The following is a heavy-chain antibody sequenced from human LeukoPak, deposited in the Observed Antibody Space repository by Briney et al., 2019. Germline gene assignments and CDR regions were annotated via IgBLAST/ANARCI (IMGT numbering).Heavy chain of an antibody. V-gene: IGHV4-59*01. CDR1: GGSISSYY. CDR2: IYYSGST. Sequence: SETLSLTCTVSGGSISSYYLSWIRQSPGKGLECIGYIYYSGSTNYNPSLKSRVTISVDTSKNQFSLKLSSVTAADTAVYYCARAALGYCSSTSCYTGYAFDIWGQGTMVTVSS. D-gene: IGHD2-2*02. J-gene: IGHJ3*02. CDR3: ARAALGYCSSTSCYTGYAFDI.